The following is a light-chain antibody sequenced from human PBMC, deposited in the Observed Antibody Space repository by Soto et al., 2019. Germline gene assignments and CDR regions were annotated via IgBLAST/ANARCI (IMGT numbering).Light chain of an antibody. V-gene: IGLV2-8*01. CDR2: EVS. CDR1: SSDVGGYNY. CDR3: SSYAGSNNSPYV. J-gene: IGLJ1*01. Sequence: QSALTQPPSASGSPGQSVTISCTGTSSDVGGYNYVSWYQQHPGKAPQLMIYEVSKRPSGVPDRFSGSKSGNRPSRTVSGLQAEYEADYYCSSYAGSNNSPYVFGTGTKVTVL.